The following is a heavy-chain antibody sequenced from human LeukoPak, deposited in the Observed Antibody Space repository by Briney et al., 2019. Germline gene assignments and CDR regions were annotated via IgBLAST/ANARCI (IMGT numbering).Heavy chain of an antibody. V-gene: IGHV4-31*03. CDR1: GGSISSGGYY. D-gene: IGHD3-22*01. Sequence: SETLSLTCTVSGGSISSGGYYWSWIRQHPGKGLEWIGYIYYSGSTYYNPSLKSRVTISVDTSKNQFSLKLSSVTTADTAVYYCARYYYDSSGYYYSHFDYWGQGTLVTVSS. CDR2: IYYSGST. J-gene: IGHJ4*02. CDR3: ARYYYDSSGYYYSHFDY.